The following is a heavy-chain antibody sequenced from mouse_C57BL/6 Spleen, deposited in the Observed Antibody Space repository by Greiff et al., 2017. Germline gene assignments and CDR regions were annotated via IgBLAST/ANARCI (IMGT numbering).Heavy chain of an antibody. Sequence: QVQLQQPGAELVKPGASVKLSCKASGYTFTSYWMHWVKQRPGQGLEWIGMIHPNSGSTNYNEKFKSKATLTVDKSSSTAYMQLSSLTSEDSAVYYCAGFYYGKGSLFAYWGQGTLVTVSA. V-gene: IGHV1-64*01. D-gene: IGHD2-1*01. J-gene: IGHJ3*01. CDR1: GYTFTSYW. CDR3: AGFYYGKGSLFAY. CDR2: IHPNSGST.